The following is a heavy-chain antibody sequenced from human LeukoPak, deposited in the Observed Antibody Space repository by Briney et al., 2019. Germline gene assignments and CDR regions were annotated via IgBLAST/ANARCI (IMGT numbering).Heavy chain of an antibody. J-gene: IGHJ5*02. CDR3: ARPSSSGWFDP. D-gene: IGHD6-6*01. CDR2: ISSSSNTI. V-gene: IGHV3-48*04. CDR1: GFTFSSYS. Sequence: PGGSLRLSCAASGFTFSSYSMNWVRQAPGKGLEGVSYISSSSNTIYYADSVKGRFTISRDNAKNSLYLQMNSLRAEDTAVYYCARPSSSGWFDPGGQRTLVTVSS.